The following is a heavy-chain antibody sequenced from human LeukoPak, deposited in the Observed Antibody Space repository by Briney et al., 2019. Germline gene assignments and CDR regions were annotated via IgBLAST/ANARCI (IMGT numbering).Heavy chain of an antibody. CDR2: INPSGGGT. Sequence: ASVKVSCKASGYTFTSYYMHWVRQAAGQGLEWRGIINPSGGGTSYAQKFQGRVTMTRDTSTSTVYMELSSLRSEETAVYYCARDAFMRGASTSCYSSWGQGTLVTASS. CDR3: ARDAFMRGASTSCYSS. CDR1: GYTFTSYY. D-gene: IGHD2-2*01. J-gene: IGHJ5*02. V-gene: IGHV1-46*01.